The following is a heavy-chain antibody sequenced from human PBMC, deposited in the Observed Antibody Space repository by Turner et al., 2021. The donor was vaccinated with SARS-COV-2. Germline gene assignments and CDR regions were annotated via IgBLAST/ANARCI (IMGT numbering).Heavy chain of an antibody. CDR3: ARHGFSGWDGGGMDV. Sequence: QVQLQESGPGLVKPSETLSLTCPVSGGSISSYYWSWIRQPPGKGLEWIVYIHYSGSTNYNPSLKSRVTISVDTSKNQVSLKLSSVTAADTAVYYCARHGFSGWDGGGMDVWGQGTTVTVSS. CDR1: GGSISSYY. D-gene: IGHD6-19*01. J-gene: IGHJ6*02. CDR2: IHYSGST. V-gene: IGHV4-59*08.